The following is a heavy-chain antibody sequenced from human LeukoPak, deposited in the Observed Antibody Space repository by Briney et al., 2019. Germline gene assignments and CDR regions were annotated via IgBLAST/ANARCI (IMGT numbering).Heavy chain of an antibody. J-gene: IGHJ5*02. CDR1: GFTFTSYA. CDR2: VSDSGGST. D-gene: IGHD3-16*01. V-gene: IGHV3-23*01. Sequence: PGGSLRLSCAASGFTFTSYAMSWVRQAPGKGLEWVSAVSDSGGSTYHADSVKGRFTISRDNSKNTLYLQMNSLRAEDTAVYYCAKDLLFMTTFWSNWFDPWGQGTLVTVSS. CDR3: AKDLLFMTTFWSNWFDP.